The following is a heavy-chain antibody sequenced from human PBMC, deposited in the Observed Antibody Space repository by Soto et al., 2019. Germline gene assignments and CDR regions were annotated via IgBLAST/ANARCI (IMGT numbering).Heavy chain of an antibody. V-gene: IGHV4-59*01. CDR1: GGSISSYY. CDR2: IYYSGST. Sequence: SETLSLTCTVPGGSISSYYWSWIRQPPGKGLEWIGYIYYSGSTNYNPSLKSRVTISVDTSKNQFSLKLSSVTAADTAVYYCARDHSHYYDLWSAQRGWFDPWGQGTLVTVSS. J-gene: IGHJ5*02. D-gene: IGHD3-3*01. CDR3: ARDHSHYYDLWSAQRGWFDP.